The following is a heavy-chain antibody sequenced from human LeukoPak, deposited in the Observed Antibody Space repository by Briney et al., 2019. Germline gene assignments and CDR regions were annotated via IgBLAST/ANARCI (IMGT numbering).Heavy chain of an antibody. CDR2: ISSSRSTI. V-gene: IGHV3-48*01. D-gene: IGHD6-13*01. Sequence: GGSLRLSCAASGLTFSSYSMDWVRQAPGKGLEGVSYISSSRSTIYYADSVMGRFTISRDNSKNTLDLQMNSLRAGDTAVYYCARAGPQLVPVGYFDYWGRGTLVTVS. CDR1: GLTFSSYS. CDR3: ARAGPQLVPVGYFDY. J-gene: IGHJ4*02.